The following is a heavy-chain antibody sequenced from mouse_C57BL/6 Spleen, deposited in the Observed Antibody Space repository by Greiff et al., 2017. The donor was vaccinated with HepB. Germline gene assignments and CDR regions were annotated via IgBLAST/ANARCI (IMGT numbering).Heavy chain of an antibody. CDR1: GYTFTSYW. CDR3: ARGTAQALFAY. D-gene: IGHD3-2*02. V-gene: IGHV1-61*01. CDR2: IYPSDSET. J-gene: IGHJ3*01. Sequence: QVQLQHPGAELVRPGSSVKLSCKASGYTFTSYWMDWVKQRPGQGLEWIGNIYPSDSETHYNQKFKDKATLTVDKSSSTAYMQLSSLTSEDSAVYYCARGTAQALFAYWGQGTLVTVSA.